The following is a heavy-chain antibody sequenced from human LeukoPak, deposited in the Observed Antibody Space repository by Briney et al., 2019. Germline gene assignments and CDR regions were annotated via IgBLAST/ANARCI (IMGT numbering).Heavy chain of an antibody. CDR2: ISYDGSNK. CDR1: GFTFSSYA. D-gene: IGHD2-2*01. V-gene: IGHV3-30-3*01. J-gene: IGHJ4*02. Sequence: GGSLRLSCAASGFTFSSYAMHWVRQAPGKGLEWVAVISYDGSNKYYADSVKGRFTISRDNSKNTLYLQKNSLRAEDTAVYYCAKDSTPYCSSTSCYQADFDYWGQGTLVTVSS. CDR3: AKDSTPYCSSTSCYQADFDY.